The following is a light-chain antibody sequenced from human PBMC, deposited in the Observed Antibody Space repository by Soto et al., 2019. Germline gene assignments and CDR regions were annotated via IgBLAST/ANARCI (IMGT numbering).Light chain of an antibody. CDR3: QQYYSTPLT. CDR2: WAS. V-gene: IGKV4-1*01. CDR1: QSVLYSSNNKNY. J-gene: IGKJ3*01. Sequence: DIVMTQSPDSLAVSLGERATINCKSSQSVLYSSNNKNYLAWYQQKPGQPPKLLICWASTRESGVPDRFSGSGSGTDFTLTISSLQAEDVAVYYCQQYYSTPLTFGPGTRVAIK.